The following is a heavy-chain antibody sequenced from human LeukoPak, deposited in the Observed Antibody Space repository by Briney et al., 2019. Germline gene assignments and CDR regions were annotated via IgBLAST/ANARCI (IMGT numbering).Heavy chain of an antibody. Sequence: ASVKVSCKVSGYTLTELSMHWVRQAPGKGLEWMGGFDPEDGETIYAQKFQGRVTMTEDTSTDTAYMELRSLRSDDTAVYYCARGGGYCSSTSCYTGIIRGWFDPWGQGTLVTVSS. CDR3: ARGGGYCSSTSCYTGIIRGWFDP. V-gene: IGHV1-24*01. CDR2: FDPEDGET. CDR1: GYTLTELS. J-gene: IGHJ5*02. D-gene: IGHD2-2*02.